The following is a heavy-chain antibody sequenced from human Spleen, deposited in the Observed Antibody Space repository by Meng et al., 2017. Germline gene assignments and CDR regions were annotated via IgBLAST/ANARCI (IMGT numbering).Heavy chain of an antibody. J-gene: IGHJ4*02. D-gene: IGHD6-25*01. V-gene: IGHV1-2*06. CDR2: INPKSGDT. CDR1: GYNFPDYY. CDR3: ARDEDISAAGKLFGDY. Sequence: QVQRVQSGAEVKKPGASLKVSCKPSGYNFPDYYIHWVRRAPGQGLEWMGRINPKSGDTHYAQKFQARVTMTGDTSISTAYMELSGLRSDDTAMYYCARDEDISAAGKLFGDYWGQGTLVTSPQ.